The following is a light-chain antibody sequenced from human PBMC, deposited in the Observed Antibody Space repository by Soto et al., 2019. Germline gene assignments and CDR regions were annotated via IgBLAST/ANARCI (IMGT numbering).Light chain of an antibody. Sequence: SVLTQPPSVSAAPGQKVTISCSGSSSNIGGNSVSWYQQLPGTAPKLLIYDDNKRPSGIPDRFSGSKSGTSATLGITGFQTGDEADHYCGSWDSSLSDYVLGNGTKVTV. V-gene: IGLV1-51*01. CDR3: GSWDSSLSDYV. CDR2: DDN. CDR1: SSNIGGNS. J-gene: IGLJ1*01.